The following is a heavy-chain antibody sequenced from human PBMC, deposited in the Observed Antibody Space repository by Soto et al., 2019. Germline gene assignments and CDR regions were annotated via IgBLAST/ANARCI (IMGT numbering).Heavy chain of an antibody. D-gene: IGHD4-17*01. CDR1: GFTFSSYG. J-gene: IGHJ5*02. CDR2: IWYDGSNK. V-gene: IGHV3-33*01. CDR3: ARDIESVYGDLNWFDP. Sequence: GGSLRLSCAASGFTFSSYGMHWVRQAPGKGLEWVAVIWYDGSNKYYADSVKGRFTISRDNSKNTLYLQMNSLRAEDTAVYYCARDIESVYGDLNWFDPWGQGTLVTVSS.